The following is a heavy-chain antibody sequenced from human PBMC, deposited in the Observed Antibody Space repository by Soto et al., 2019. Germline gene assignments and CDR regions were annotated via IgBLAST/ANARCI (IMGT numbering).Heavy chain of an antibody. CDR2: ISFDGGNK. D-gene: IGHD2-2*01. Sequence: PGGSLRLSCAASGFIFSSYTMHWVRQAPGKGLEWVTIISFDGGNKYYADSVKGRFTVSRDNSKNTLYLQMNSLRAEDTAVYYCARVDADWGQGTLVTVSS. CDR1: GFIFSSYT. CDR3: ARVDAD. V-gene: IGHV3-30-3*01. J-gene: IGHJ1*01.